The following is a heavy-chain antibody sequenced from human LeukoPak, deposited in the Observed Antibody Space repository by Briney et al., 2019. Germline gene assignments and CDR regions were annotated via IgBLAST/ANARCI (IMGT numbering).Heavy chain of an antibody. D-gene: IGHD3-22*01. CDR3: AKNYDSSGDLRDYFDY. V-gene: IGHV3-23*01. CDR2: ISGSGGST. CDR1: GFTFSSYS. Sequence: GGSLRLSCAASGFTFSSYSMNWVRQAPGKGLEWVSAISGSGGSTYYADSVKGRFTISRDSSKNTLYLQMSSLRAEDTAVYYCAKNYDSSGDLRDYFDYWGQGTLVTVSS. J-gene: IGHJ4*02.